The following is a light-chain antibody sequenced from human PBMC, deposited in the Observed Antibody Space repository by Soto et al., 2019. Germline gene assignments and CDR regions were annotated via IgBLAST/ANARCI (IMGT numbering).Light chain of an antibody. J-gene: IGLJ2*01. V-gene: IGLV2-14*01. CDR2: DVS. CDR3: SSHTSTNTRV. CDR1: SSDVGGYNY. Sequence: QSALTQPASVSGSPGQSIPISCTGTSSDVGGYNYVSWYQQYPGKAPKLMIYDVSNRPSGVSNRFSGSKAGNTASLTISGLQAEDEADYYCSSHTSTNTRVFGGGTKLTVL.